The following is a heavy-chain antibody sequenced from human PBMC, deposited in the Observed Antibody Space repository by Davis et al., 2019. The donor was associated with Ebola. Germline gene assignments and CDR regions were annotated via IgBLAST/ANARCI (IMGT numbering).Heavy chain of an antibody. CDR2: ISSDGSFT. V-gene: IGHV3-74*01. CDR3: ARDPYSRYGNYYYGMDV. Sequence: GESLKISCAASGFTFSTYWMHWVRQAPGKGLVWVTRISSDGSFTTYADSVKGRFTISRDNAKNTLYLQMNSLRAEDTAVYYCARDPYSRYGNYYYGMDVWGQGTTVTVSS. J-gene: IGHJ6*02. D-gene: IGHD6-13*01. CDR1: GFTFSTYW.